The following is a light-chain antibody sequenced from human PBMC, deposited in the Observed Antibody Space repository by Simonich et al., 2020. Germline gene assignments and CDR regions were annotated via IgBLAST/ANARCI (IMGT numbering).Light chain of an antibody. CDR2: EDN. Sequence: NFMLTQPHSVSESPGKTVTISCTRSSGSIASNYVQWYQQRPGSAPTTVIYEDNQRPSGFPDRFSGSIDSSSNSASLTISGLKTEDEADYYCQSYDSSGWVFGGGTKLTVL. V-gene: IGLV6-57*03. CDR1: SGSIASNY. J-gene: IGLJ3*02. CDR3: QSYDSSGWV.